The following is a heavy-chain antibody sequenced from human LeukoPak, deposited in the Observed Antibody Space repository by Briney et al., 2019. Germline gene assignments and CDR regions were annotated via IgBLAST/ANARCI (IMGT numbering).Heavy chain of an antibody. CDR1: GGSISSYY. Sequence: SETLSLTCTVSGGSISSYYWSWIRQPPGKGLEWIGEINHSGSTNYNPSLKSRVTISVDTSKNQFSLKLSSVTAADTAAYYCARGVAWFGDRTLNWFDPWGQGTLVTVSS. D-gene: IGHD3-10*01. V-gene: IGHV4-34*01. CDR2: INHSGST. CDR3: ARGVAWFGDRTLNWFDP. J-gene: IGHJ5*02.